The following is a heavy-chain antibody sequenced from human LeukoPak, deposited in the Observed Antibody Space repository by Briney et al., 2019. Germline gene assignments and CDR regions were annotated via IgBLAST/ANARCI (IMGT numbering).Heavy chain of an antibody. CDR2: ISGSGGST. Sequence: GGSLRLSCAASGFTFSSYAMSWVRQAPGKGLEWVSAISGSGGSTYYADPVKGRFTISRDNSKNTLYLQMNSLRAEDTAVYYCAKGSLIVVVPAAMALFDYWGQGTLVTVSS. D-gene: IGHD2-2*01. J-gene: IGHJ4*02. CDR1: GFTFSSYA. CDR3: AKGSLIVVVPAAMALFDY. V-gene: IGHV3-23*01.